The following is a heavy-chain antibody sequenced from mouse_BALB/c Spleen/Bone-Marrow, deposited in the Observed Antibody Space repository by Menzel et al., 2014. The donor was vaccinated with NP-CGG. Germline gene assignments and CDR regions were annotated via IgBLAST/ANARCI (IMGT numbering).Heavy chain of an antibody. Sequence: VKLMESGAELAKPGAPVKMSCKASGYTFTSYWMHWVKQRPGQGLEWIGYINPSTDYTEYNQKFKDKATLTADKSSSTAYMQLSSLTSEDSAVYYCATSPDPAMDYWGQGTSVTVSS. V-gene: IGHV1-7*01. J-gene: IGHJ4*01. CDR3: ATSPDPAMDY. CDR1: GYTFTSYW. CDR2: INPSTDYT.